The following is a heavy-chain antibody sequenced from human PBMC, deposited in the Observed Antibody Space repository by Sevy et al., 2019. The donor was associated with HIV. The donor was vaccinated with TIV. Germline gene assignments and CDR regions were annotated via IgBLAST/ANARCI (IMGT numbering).Heavy chain of an antibody. CDR3: ARDGYNWIPFDH. J-gene: IGHJ4*02. CDR2: ISGTGGRT. Sequence: GGSLRLSCVASGFTLNSYAMSWVRQAPGKCLEWISDISGTGGRTNYADSVVGRFTISRDNSKNTLYLQMNTLRAEDTAIYFCARDGYNWIPFDHWGQGTLVTVSS. D-gene: IGHD1-20*01. CDR1: GFTLNSYA. V-gene: IGHV3-23*01.